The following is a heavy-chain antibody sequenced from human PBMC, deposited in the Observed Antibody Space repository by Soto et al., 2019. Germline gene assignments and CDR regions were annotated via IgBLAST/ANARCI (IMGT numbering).Heavy chain of an antibody. CDR2: IYYSGST. Sequence: PXXTLSLACTVSGGSISSYYWRWIRQPPGKGLEWIGYIYYSGSTNYNPSLKSRVTISVDTSKNQFSLKLRSVTAADTAVYYCARGPDYSNFDYWGQGTLVTVSS. CDR3: ARGPDYSNFDY. CDR1: GGSISSYY. V-gene: IGHV4-59*01. D-gene: IGHD6-13*01. J-gene: IGHJ4*02.